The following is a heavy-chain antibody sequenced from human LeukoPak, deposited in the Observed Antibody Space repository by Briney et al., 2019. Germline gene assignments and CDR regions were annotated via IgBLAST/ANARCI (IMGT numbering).Heavy chain of an antibody. CDR1: GGSISSGNYY. V-gene: IGHV4-61*02. CDR2: IYTSGRT. D-gene: IGHD2-15*01. CDR3: ARVWANCSGGSCYFYYYYYYMDV. J-gene: IGHJ6*03. Sequence: TPSETLSLTCTVSGGSISSGNYYWSWIRQPAGKRLEWIGRIYTSGRTNYNPSLKSRVAISIDTSKNQLSLNLSAVTAADTAVYYCARVWANCSGGSCYFYYYYYYMDVWGKGTTVTVSS.